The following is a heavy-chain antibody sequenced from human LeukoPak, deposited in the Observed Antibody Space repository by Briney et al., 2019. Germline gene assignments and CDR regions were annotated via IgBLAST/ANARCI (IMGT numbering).Heavy chain of an antibody. Sequence: SGPTLVNPTQTLTLTCTLSGFSPGTSGMRVSWISQPPGKALEWLARIDWDDDKYHSTSLKTRLTIHKETSKNHVVLTMTNMDPVDTATYYCARIVRDYYDSSGYYYVDYWGQGTLVTVSS. V-gene: IGHV2-70*04. D-gene: IGHD3-22*01. CDR1: GFSPGTSGMR. CDR2: IDWDDDK. CDR3: ARIVRDYYDSSGYYYVDY. J-gene: IGHJ4*02.